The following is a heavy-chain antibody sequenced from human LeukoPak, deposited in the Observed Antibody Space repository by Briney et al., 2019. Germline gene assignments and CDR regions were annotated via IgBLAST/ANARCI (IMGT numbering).Heavy chain of an antibody. CDR1: GFTFSSYS. CDR3: ARGSGSSSQQTRDY. CDR2: ISSSSSYI. V-gene: IGHV3-21*01. Sequence: PGGSLRLSCAASGFTFSSYSMNWVRQAPGKGLESVSSISSSSSYIYYADSVKGRFTISRDNAKNSLYLQMNSLRAEDTAVYYCARGSGSSSQQTRDYWGQGTLVTVSS. D-gene: IGHD6-13*01. J-gene: IGHJ4*02.